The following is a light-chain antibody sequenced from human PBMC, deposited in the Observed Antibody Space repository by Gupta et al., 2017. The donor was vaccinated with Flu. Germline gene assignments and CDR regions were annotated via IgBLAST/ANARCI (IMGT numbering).Light chain of an antibody. V-gene: IGKV1-9*01. CDR3: QQLNSYPSWT. Sequence: DIQLTQSPSFLSASVGDRVTITCRASQDISSFLAWHQQKPGKAPKLLIYGASTWQSGVPSRFSGSGYETELTLTISSRQQEDYATYYCQQLNSYPSWTFGGGTKVEI. CDR1: QDISSF. J-gene: IGKJ4*01. CDR2: GAS.